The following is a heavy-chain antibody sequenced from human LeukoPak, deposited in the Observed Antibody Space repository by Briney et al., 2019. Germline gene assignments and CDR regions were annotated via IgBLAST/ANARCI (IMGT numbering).Heavy chain of an antibody. CDR3: AKGGYDSSGYYYNAFDI. D-gene: IGHD3-22*01. Sequence: QTGGSLRLSCAVSGFTLDDYAMHWVRQAPGKGLEWVSGITWNSGSIGYADSVKGRFTISRDNAKNSLYLQMNSLRAEDMALYYCAKGGYDSSGYYYNAFDIWGQGTMVTVSS. CDR2: ITWNSGSI. CDR1: GFTLDDYA. J-gene: IGHJ3*02. V-gene: IGHV3-9*03.